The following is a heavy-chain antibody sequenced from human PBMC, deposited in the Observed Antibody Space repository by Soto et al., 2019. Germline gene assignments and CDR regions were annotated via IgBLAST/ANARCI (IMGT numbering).Heavy chain of an antibody. J-gene: IGHJ4*02. CDR3: ARERDFWSGYYRVAIDY. Sequence: EVQLVESGGGLVQPGGSLRLSCAASGFTFSSYSMNWVRQAPGKGLEWVSYISSSSSTIYYADSVKGRFTISRDNAKNSLYLQMNSLRAEDTAVYYCARERDFWSGYYRVAIDYWGQGTLVTVSS. V-gene: IGHV3-48*01. D-gene: IGHD3-3*01. CDR2: ISSSSSTI. CDR1: GFTFSSYS.